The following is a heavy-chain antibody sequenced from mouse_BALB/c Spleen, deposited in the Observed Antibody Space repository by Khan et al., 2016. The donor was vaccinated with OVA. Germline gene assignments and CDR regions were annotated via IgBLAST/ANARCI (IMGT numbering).Heavy chain of an antibody. CDR3: TRREKYGYDPSWFAY. Sequence: QVQLQQSGAELVRPGASVKLSCKASGYTFTSYWMNWVKQRPGQGLEWIGMIDPSDGETHYNQMFKDKATLTVDKSSGTAYMQLSSLTSEDSAVYYCTRREKYGYDPSWFAYWGQGTLVTVSA. D-gene: IGHD2-2*01. J-gene: IGHJ3*01. CDR1: GYTFTSYW. CDR2: IDPSDGET. V-gene: IGHV1-61*01.